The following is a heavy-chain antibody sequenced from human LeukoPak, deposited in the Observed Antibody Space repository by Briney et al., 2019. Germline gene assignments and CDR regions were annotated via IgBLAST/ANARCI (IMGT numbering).Heavy chain of an antibody. D-gene: IGHD6-6*01. CDR3: ARVAARRALLV. CDR2: INHSGST. V-gene: IGHV4-34*01. CDR1: GGSFRGYY. Sequence: SETLSLTCAVYGGSFRGYYWSWIRQPPGKGLEWIGEINHSGSTNSKPCLKSRATITVDTSKNQFSLKLRSVTAADTAVYYCARVAARRALLVWGQGTLVTVSS. J-gene: IGHJ4*02.